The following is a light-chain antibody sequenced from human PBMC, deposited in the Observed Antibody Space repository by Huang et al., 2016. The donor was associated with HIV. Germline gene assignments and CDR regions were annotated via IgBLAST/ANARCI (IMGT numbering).Light chain of an antibody. CDR2: GAS. CDR3: QQYHNWPYT. CDR1: QSVATN. Sequence: EIITTQSPATLSLSPGEGASLSCRANQSVATNLAWYLHRPGQSPRILIFGASTRASVLPGRFSGSGSGTQCTLTVSGLQSEDFAVYYCQQYHNWPYTFGQGTKLEI. V-gene: IGKV3-15*01. J-gene: IGKJ2*01.